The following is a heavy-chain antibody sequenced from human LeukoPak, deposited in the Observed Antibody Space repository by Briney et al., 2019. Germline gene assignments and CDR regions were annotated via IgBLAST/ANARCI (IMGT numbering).Heavy chain of an antibody. V-gene: IGHV4-59*01. CDR1: GGSISSYF. CDR2: VYYSGST. Sequence: TSETLSLTCTVSGGSISSYFWSWIRQPPGKGLEWIGYVYYSGSTNYNPSLKSRVTISVDTSKKQFSLKLSSATAADTAVYYCARVLGLSKRGLDAFDIWGQGTMVTVSS. D-gene: IGHD3-16*01. J-gene: IGHJ3*02. CDR3: ARVLGLSKRGLDAFDI.